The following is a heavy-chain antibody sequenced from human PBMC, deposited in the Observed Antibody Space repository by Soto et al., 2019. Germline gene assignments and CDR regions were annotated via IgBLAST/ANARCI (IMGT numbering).Heavy chain of an antibody. CDR2: IIPIFGTA. CDR1: GGTFSSYA. Sequence: QVQLVQSGAEVKKPGSSVKVSCKASGGTFSSYAISWVRQAPGQGLEWMGGIIPIFGTANYAQKFQGRVTITADESTSTAYMELSSLRSDDTAVYYCARGVPRYCSSTSCSTAFDYWGQGTLVTVSS. J-gene: IGHJ4*02. CDR3: ARGVPRYCSSTSCSTAFDY. V-gene: IGHV1-69*01. D-gene: IGHD2-2*01.